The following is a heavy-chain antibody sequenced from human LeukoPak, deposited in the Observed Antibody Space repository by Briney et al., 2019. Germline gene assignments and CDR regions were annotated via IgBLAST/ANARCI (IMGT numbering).Heavy chain of an antibody. V-gene: IGHV3-49*03. D-gene: IGHD1-1*01. CDR1: GFTFGDYA. CDR2: IRSKAYGETA. J-gene: IGHJ4*02. Sequence: GSLRLSCTASGFTFGDYAMSWIRQAPGKGLEWVGFIRSKAYGETADYAASVKGRFTISRDDSKAIAYLQMNSLKTEDTAVYHCTRDRGAYNLYDYWGQGNLVTVSS. CDR3: TRDRGAYNLYDY.